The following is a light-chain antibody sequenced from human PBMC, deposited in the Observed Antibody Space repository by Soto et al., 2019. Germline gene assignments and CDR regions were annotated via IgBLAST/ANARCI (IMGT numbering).Light chain of an antibody. Sequence: EIVLTQSPATLSLSPGERATLFCRASQSVSSYFAWYQQKPGQAPNLLIYDASNRATGIPAMFSGSGSGTDFALTISSLEPEDVAVYYCQQRSNCPLTFGHGTRLEIK. J-gene: IGKJ5*01. CDR3: QQRSNCPLT. CDR1: QSVSSY. CDR2: DAS. V-gene: IGKV3-11*01.